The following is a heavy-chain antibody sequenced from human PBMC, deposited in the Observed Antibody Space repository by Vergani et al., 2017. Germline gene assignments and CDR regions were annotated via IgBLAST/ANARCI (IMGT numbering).Heavy chain of an antibody. CDR3: ARDSGYSYGIDY. D-gene: IGHD5-18*01. V-gene: IGHV4-30-2*01. CDR1: GGSISSGGYS. CDR2: IFHSGST. J-gene: IGHJ4*02. Sequence: QLQLQESGSGLVKPSQTLSLTCAVSGGSISSGGYSWSWIRQPPGKGLEWIGYIFHSGSTYYNPSLKSRVTISVDRSKKQLSLKLSYVTAADTAVYYCARDSGYSYGIDYWSQGTLVTVSS.